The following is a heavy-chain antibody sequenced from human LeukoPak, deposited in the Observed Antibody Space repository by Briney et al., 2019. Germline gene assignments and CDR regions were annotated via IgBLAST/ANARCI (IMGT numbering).Heavy chain of an antibody. D-gene: IGHD3-10*01. CDR2: VHYSGNT. Sequence: SETLSLTCTDSGGSIFSFFWRWIRQPPGKALEWIGDVHYSGNTNYNPSLKGRVTISLDTSKIRFSLSLNSMTAADTAVYYCARGFSSGRFDPWGQGALVTVSS. CDR3: ARGFSSGRFDP. CDR1: GGSIFSFF. J-gene: IGHJ5*02. V-gene: IGHV4-59*08.